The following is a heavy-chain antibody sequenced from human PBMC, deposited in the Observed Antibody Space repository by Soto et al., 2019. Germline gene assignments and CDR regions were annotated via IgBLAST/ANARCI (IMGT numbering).Heavy chain of an antibody. V-gene: IGHV4-39*01. J-gene: IGHJ6*03. Sequence: SETLSLTCTVSGGSISSNNYYWGWIRQPPGKGLEWIGSIYYSGSTYYNPSLKSRVTISVDTSKNQFSLKLSSVTAADTAVYYCALSRGNYYYMDVWGKGTTVTVSS. CDR3: ALSRGNYYYMDV. CDR2: IYYSGST. D-gene: IGHD1-1*01. CDR1: GGSISSNNYY.